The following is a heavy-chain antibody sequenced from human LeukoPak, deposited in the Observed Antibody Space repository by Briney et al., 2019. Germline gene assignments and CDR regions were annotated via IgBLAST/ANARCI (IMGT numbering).Heavy chain of an antibody. J-gene: IGHJ4*02. CDR1: GGSISSSSYY. Sequence: TSETLSLTCTVSGGSISSSSYYWGWIRQPPGKGLEWIGSIYYSGSTYYNPSLKSRVTISVDTSKNQFSLKLSSVTAADTAVYYCARGWYFDYWGQGTLVTVSS. CDR2: IYYSGST. V-gene: IGHV4-39*07. CDR3: ARGWYFDY. D-gene: IGHD6-19*01.